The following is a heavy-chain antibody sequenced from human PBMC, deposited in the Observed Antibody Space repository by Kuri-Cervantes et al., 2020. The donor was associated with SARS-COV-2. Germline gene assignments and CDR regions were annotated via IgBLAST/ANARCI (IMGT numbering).Heavy chain of an antibody. D-gene: IGHD5-18*01. CDR2: ISSSSSYI. V-gene: IGHV3-21*01. CDR3: ARVHSYGPQDYYYYGMDV. J-gene: IGHJ6*02. Sequence: GGSLRLSCAASGFTFSSYSMNWVRHAPGKRLEWVSSISSSSSYIYYADSVKGRFTISRDNAKNSLYLQMNSLRAEDTAVYYCARVHSYGPQDYYYYGMDVWGQGTTVTVSS. CDR1: GFTFSSYS.